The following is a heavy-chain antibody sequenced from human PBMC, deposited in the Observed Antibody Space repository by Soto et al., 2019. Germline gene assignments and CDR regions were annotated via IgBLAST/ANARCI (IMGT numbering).Heavy chain of an antibody. CDR3: ARGPPRNYDSSGYYYYYYGMDV. CDR2: IYYSGST. CDR1: GGSVSSGNYY. Sequence: QVQLQESGPGLVKPSETLSLTCTVSGGSVSSGNYYWSWIRQPPEKGLEWIGYIYYSGSTNYNPSLEIRVTISVDTSKNQVSLQLSSVTAEDTAVYYCARGPPRNYDSSGYYYYYYGMDVWGQGTTVTVSS. V-gene: IGHV4-61*01. J-gene: IGHJ6*02. D-gene: IGHD3-22*01.